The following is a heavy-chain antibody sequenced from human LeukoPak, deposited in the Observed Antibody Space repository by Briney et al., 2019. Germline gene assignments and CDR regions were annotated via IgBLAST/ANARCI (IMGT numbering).Heavy chain of an antibody. CDR3: MYFWSCSSLVDY. Sequence: GGSLRLSCAASGFTFSNAWMSWVRQAPGKGLEWVGRIKSKTDGGTTDSAAPVKGRFTISRDDSKTPLYLQMNSLKTADTAVYYWMYFWSCSSLVDYWGQGTLVSVSS. CDR2: IKSKTDGGTT. CDR1: GFTFSNAW. J-gene: IGHJ4*02. D-gene: IGHD3-3*01. V-gene: IGHV3-15*01.